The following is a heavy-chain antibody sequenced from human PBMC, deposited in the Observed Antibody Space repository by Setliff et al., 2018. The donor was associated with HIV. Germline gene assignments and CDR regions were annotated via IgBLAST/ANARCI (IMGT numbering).Heavy chain of an antibody. Sequence: GGSLRLSCAASGLTFSNYALHWVRQAPGKGLEWVAVISYDGGDKYYVESVKGRFTISRDNSKNTLYLQMNSLRAEDTAVYYCARGSPSTVTTAVYPLIGYWGQGTLVTVSS. J-gene: IGHJ4*02. CDR3: ARGSPSTVTTAVYPLIGY. CDR2: ISYDGGDK. D-gene: IGHD4-17*01. V-gene: IGHV3-30*04. CDR1: GLTFSNYA.